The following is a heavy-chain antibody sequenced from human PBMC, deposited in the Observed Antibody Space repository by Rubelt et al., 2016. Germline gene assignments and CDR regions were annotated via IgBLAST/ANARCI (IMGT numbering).Heavy chain of an antibody. CDR3: ARHQSCGGGVCSTGRWFDP. CDR1: GFSFGSYA. V-gene: IGHV3-30*04. J-gene: IGHJ5*02. Sequence: QVQLVESGGGVVQPGRSLRLACAASGFSFGSYAIHWVRQAPGKGLEWVSVISHDESRKYYADSVKGRFTISRDISKNTLFLQMTSLRPEDTAVYYCARHQSCGGGVCSTGRWFDPWGQGTLVTVSS. CDR2: ISHDESRK. D-gene: IGHD2-8*02.